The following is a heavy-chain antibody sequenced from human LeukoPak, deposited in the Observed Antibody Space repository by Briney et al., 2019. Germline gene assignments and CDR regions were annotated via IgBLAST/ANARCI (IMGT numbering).Heavy chain of an antibody. CDR1: GFTFSNYA. D-gene: IGHD3-22*01. CDR3: AKVGGNYYDSSGYPRGGDY. J-gene: IGHJ4*02. Sequence: GGSLRLSCAASGFTFSNYAMTWVRQAPGKGLEWVSSIGGSGDTTYYADSVKGRFTISRGNSKNTLYLQMNSLRAEDTAVYYCAKVGGNYYDSSGYPRGGDYWGQGTLVTVSS. CDR2: IGGSGDTT. V-gene: IGHV3-23*01.